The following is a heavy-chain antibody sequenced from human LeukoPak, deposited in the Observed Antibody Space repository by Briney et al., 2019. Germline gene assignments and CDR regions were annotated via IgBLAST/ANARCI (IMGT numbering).Heavy chain of an antibody. J-gene: IGHJ4*02. CDR2: ISYDGSNK. CDR3: ARDPVTGFFDY. V-gene: IGHV3-33*05. CDR1: GFTFSDYG. D-gene: IGHD1-20*01. Sequence: GKSLRLSCTASGFTFSDYGMHWVRQPPGKGLEWVAVISYDGSNKYYADSVKGRFTISRDDSKNTLYLQMSGLRAEDTAVYYCARDPVTGFFDYWGQGTLVTVSS.